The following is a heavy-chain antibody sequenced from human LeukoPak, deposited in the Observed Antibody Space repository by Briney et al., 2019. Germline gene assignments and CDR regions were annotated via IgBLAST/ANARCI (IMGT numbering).Heavy chain of an antibody. Sequence: GRSLRLSCAASGFTFSNYDMHWVRQAPGKGLEWVAVISYDGTNKYYADSVKGRFTISRDNSKNTLHLQMNSLRAEDTAVYYCARRARSGSYSGRLLDYWGQGTLVTVSS. CDR3: ARRARSGSYSGRLLDY. V-gene: IGHV3-30*03. J-gene: IGHJ4*02. D-gene: IGHD1-26*01. CDR2: ISYDGTNK. CDR1: GFTFSNYD.